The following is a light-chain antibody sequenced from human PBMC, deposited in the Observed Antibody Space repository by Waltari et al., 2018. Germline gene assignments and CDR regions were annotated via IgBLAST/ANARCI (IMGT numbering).Light chain of an antibody. CDR2: DVN. CDR3: CSYAGTYYV. Sequence: QSALTQPRLLSGSPGQSVTISCTGTGSDLDAYNDDSWYQQLPGKAPKVIIYDVNKRPSGVPDRFSGSKSGNTASLTISGLQPGDEADYYCCSYAGTYYVFGSGTKVTVL. V-gene: IGLV2-11*01. J-gene: IGLJ1*01. CDR1: GSDLDAYND.